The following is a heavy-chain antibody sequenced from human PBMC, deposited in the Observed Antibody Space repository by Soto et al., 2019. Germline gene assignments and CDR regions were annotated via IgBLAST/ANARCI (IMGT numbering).Heavy chain of an antibody. CDR1: ADSSSFSNDY. D-gene: IGHD1-1*01. J-gene: IGHJ4*02. CDR2: SSYNGGT. Sequence: SETLSLTCTVSADSSSFSNDYWGRIRQPPGKGLQWIGSSSYNGGTFYNPSLKGRVAMSVDASKKLCSLQVTAVTAADTAVYYCVRHRIEVVWRGFDSWGQGSPVTVSS. CDR3: VRHRIEVVWRGFDS. V-gene: IGHV4-39*01.